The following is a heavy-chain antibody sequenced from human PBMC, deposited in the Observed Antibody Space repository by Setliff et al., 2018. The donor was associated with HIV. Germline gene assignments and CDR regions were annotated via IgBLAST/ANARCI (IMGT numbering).Heavy chain of an antibody. CDR1: GYTFSRYC. V-gene: IGHV1-18*01. D-gene: IGHD1-1*01. CDR3: AREGVREPPSNTLYYGMDV. J-gene: IGHJ6*02. Sequence: GASVKVSCKASGYTFSRYCISWVRQAPGQGLEWMGWISPYNGNRNYAQKLQGRVTMTADTSTSTAYIEVRSLRFDDTAVYYCAREGVREPPSNTLYYGMDVWGQGTTVTVSS. CDR2: ISPYNGNR.